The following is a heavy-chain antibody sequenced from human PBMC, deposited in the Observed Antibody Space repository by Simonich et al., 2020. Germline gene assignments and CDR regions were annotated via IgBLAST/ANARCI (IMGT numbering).Heavy chain of an antibody. V-gene: IGHV4-39*01. D-gene: IGHD6-13*01. Sequence: QLQLQESGPGLVKPSETLSLTCTVSGGSISSISYYWGWIRQPPGKGLEWVGSNYYSGSTYYHPSLKSRVTISVDTSKNQFSLKLSSVTAADTAVYYCARHAGFAFDIWGQGTMVTVSS. CDR2: NYYSGST. CDR1: GGSISSISYY. J-gene: IGHJ3*02. CDR3: ARHAGFAFDI.